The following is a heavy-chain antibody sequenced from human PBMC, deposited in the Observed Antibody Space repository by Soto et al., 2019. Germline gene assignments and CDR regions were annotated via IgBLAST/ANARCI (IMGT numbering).Heavy chain of an antibody. CDR3: GRAYTGSEPSYAS. J-gene: IGHJ5*02. V-gene: IGHV1-69*02. CDR1: GDTFSTYT. D-gene: IGHD5-12*01. Sequence: QVQLVQSGAEVKKPGSSVKVSCEASGDTFSTYTISWVRQVPGQGLAWMGRIIPALNKINYAQKFQGRVTFTANKSTYTVYMELSGLRSADGAGYYSGRAYTGSEPSYASWGQGTVVTASS. CDR2: IIPALNKI.